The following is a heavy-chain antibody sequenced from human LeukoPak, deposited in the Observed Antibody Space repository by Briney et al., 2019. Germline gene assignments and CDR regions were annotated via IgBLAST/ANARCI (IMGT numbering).Heavy chain of an antibody. V-gene: IGHV3-21*05. CDR2: ISSGSTYT. Sequence: GGSLRLSCAASGFSFSSYSMNWIRQAPGKGLEWVSYISSGSTYTNYADSVKGRFTISRDNAKNSLYLQMNSLRVEDTAVYYCARGGSYSDSHFFGSWGQGTLVTVSS. CDR3: ARGGSYSDSHFFGS. D-gene: IGHD1-26*01. CDR1: GFSFSSYS. J-gene: IGHJ4*02.